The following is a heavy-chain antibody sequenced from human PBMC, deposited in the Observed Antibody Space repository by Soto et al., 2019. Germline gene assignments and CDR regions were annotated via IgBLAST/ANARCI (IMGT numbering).Heavy chain of an antibody. V-gene: IGHV3-64*01. D-gene: IGHD3-3*01. CDR3: AIIGEQGCWSGYPDYYYYMDV. CDR1: GFTFSSYA. J-gene: IGHJ6*03. Sequence: EVQLVESGGGLVQPGGSLRLSCAASGFTFSSYAMHWVRQAPGKGLEYVSAISSNGGSTYYANSVKGRFTISRDNSKNTLYLQMGSLRAEDMAVYYCAIIGEQGCWSGYPDYYYYMDVWGQGTTVTVSS. CDR2: ISSNGGST.